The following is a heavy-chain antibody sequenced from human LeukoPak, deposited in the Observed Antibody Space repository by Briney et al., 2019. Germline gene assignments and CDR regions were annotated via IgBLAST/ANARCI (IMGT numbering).Heavy chain of an antibody. J-gene: IGHJ4*02. D-gene: IGHD2-21*02. CDR3: ARQDLAYCGGDCYTYDSDDY. Sequence: SETLSLTCTVSSGSISSYYWSWIRQPAGKGLEWIGRINTSGNTNYNPSLQSRVTILLDTSKNQFSLKLSSVSAADTAVYYCARQDLAYCGGDCYTYDSDDYWGQGTLVTVSS. CDR2: INTSGNT. V-gene: IGHV4-4*07. CDR1: SGSISSYY.